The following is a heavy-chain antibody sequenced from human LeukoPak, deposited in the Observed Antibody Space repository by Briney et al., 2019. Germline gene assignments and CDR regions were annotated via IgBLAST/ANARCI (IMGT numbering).Heavy chain of an antibody. D-gene: IGHD3-22*01. Sequence: GRSLRLSCAASGFTFSSYGMHWVRQAPGKGLEWVAVISYDGSNKYYADSVKGRFTISRDNSKNTLYLQMNSLRAEDTAVYYCAKDPLSPYYYDSSGQGLDAFDIWGQGTMVTVSS. V-gene: IGHV3-30*18. CDR1: GFTFSSYG. CDR3: AKDPLSPYYYDSSGQGLDAFDI. CDR2: ISYDGSNK. J-gene: IGHJ3*02.